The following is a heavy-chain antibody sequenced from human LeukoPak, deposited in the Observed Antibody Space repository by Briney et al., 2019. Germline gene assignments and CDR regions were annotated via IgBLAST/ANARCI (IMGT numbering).Heavy chain of an antibody. J-gene: IGHJ6*03. CDR1: GFTFTGYY. CDR3: ARGMVHDYSNYVGSLDYYYYMDV. Sequence: GGSLRLSCAASGFTFTGYYMHWVRQAPGQGLEWMGWINPNSGGTNYAQKFQGRVTMTRDTSISTAYMELSRLRSDDTAVYYCARGMVHDYSNYVGSLDYYYYMDVWGKGTTVTVSS. V-gene: IGHV1-2*02. CDR2: INPNSGGT. D-gene: IGHD4-11*01.